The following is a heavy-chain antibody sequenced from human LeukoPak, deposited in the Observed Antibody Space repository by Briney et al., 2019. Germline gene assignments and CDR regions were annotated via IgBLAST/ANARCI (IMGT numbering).Heavy chain of an antibody. CDR3: ARGVVGALDF. V-gene: IGHV3-23*01. D-gene: IGHD1-26*01. CDR1: GISLSNYG. Sequence: GGSLRLSCAVSGISLSNYGMSWVRQAPGKGLEWVAGISGSGGGTNYADSVKGRFTISRDNAKNTLYLQMNSLRAEDTAVYYCARGVVGALDFWGQGTLVTVSS. J-gene: IGHJ4*02. CDR2: ISGSGGGT.